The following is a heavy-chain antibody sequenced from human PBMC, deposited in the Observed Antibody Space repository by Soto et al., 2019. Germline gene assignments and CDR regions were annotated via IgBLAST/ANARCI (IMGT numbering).Heavy chain of an antibody. CDR2: IDPSDSYT. Sequence: GESLKISCQGSGYSFTSHWITWVRQTPGKGLEWMGRIDPSDSYTNYSPSFQGRVTISADRSISTTFLQWSRLEASATAIYYGARRLSGPKEYYNAYYFYGLDVWGQGTTVTVSS. CDR1: GYSFTSHW. J-gene: IGHJ6*02. D-gene: IGHD3-10*01. CDR3: ARRLSGPKEYYNAYYFYGLDV. V-gene: IGHV5-10-1*01.